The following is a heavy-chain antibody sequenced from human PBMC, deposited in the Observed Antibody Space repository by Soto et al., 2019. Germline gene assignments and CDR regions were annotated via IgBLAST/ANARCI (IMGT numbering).Heavy chain of an antibody. V-gene: IGHV3-21*01. D-gene: IGHD3-10*01. CDR3: VRGGSGATSADLFDA. CDR1: VFTFIAYS. J-gene: IGHJ3*01. Sequence: PGWSLRLACASSVFTFIAYSINWARQAPGKGLDWVSSISSTSSVIFYAESVRGRFTISRDNAKNSLYLQMNGLRAEDTAVYYCVRGGSGATSADLFDAWGQGTLVTVSS. CDR2: ISSTSSVI.